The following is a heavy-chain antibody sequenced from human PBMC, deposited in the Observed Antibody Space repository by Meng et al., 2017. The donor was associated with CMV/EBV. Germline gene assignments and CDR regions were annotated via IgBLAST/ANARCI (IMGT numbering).Heavy chain of an antibody. J-gene: IGHJ6*02. CDR1: GPTFSSYS. V-gene: IGHV3-21*01. CDR2: ISSSSSYI. Sequence: GESLKISCAASGPTFSSYSTNCVRQAPGKGLEWVSSISSSSSYIYYADSVKGRFTISRDNAKNSLYLQMNSLRAEDTAVYYCARPHQTSGYYESYYYYGMDAWGQGTTVTVSS. D-gene: IGHD3-3*01. CDR3: ARPHQTSGYYESYYYYGMDA.